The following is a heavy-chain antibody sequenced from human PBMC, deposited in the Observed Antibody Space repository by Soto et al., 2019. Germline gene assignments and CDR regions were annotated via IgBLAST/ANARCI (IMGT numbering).Heavy chain of an antibody. J-gene: IGHJ4*02. Sequence: GGSLSLSCAASGFTFSTYAMSWVRQAPGKGLEWVSAISSSGGSTYYADSVKGRFTISRDNSKNTLYLQMNSLRAEDTALYYCAKDHWGSYSGQGTLVTVSS. V-gene: IGHV3-23*01. CDR3: AKDHWGSY. D-gene: IGHD3-16*01. CDR1: GFTFSTYA. CDR2: ISSSGGST.